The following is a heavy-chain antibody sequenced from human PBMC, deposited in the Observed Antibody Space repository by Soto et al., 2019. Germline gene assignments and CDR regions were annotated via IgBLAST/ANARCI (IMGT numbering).Heavy chain of an antibody. J-gene: IGHJ4*02. V-gene: IGHV4-34*01. CDR1: GGSFSGYY. Sequence: QVQLQQWGAGLLKPSETLSLTCAVYGGSFSGYYWSWIRQPPGKGLEWIGEINHSGSTNYNPSLKSRVTISVDTSKNKFSLKMSSVTAADTDVYYCASKAGDYWGQGTLVTVSS. CDR2: INHSGST. CDR3: ASKAGDY.